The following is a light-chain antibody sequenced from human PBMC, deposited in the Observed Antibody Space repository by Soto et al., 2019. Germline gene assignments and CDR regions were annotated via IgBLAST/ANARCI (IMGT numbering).Light chain of an antibody. CDR2: HDD. Sequence: QSVLTQPPSVSDAPRQRVTISCSGSSSNIGNNAVNWYQQLPGKAPKLLIYHDDLLPSGVSDRFSGSKSGTSASLAISGLQSEDEADYYCAAWDDSLNGPVFGGGTKLTVL. CDR3: AAWDDSLNGPV. CDR1: SSNIGNNA. V-gene: IGLV1-36*01. J-gene: IGLJ2*01.